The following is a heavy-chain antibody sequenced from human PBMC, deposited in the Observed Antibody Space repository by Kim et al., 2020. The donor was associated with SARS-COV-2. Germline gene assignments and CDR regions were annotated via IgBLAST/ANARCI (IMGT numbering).Heavy chain of an antibody. CDR3: AKDRGGYTSGWYKGGYHFDY. J-gene: IGHJ4*02. V-gene: IGHV3-23*01. Sequence: RFTISRDNSKNTVSLQMNSLSADDTGVYYCAKDRGGYTSGWYKGGYHFDYWGQGTLVTVSS. D-gene: IGHD6-19*01.